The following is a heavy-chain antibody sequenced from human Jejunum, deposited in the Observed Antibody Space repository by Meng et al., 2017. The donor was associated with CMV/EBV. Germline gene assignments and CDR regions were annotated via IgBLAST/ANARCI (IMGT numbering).Heavy chain of an antibody. V-gene: IGHV2-5*02. D-gene: IGHD2-2*01. CDR2: TYWDDDK. Sequence: QITLMESVPALVKPPQTLALTLPFSGFSLSTSEVGVGWFRQPPGKALEWLAVTYWDDDKRYSPSLKSRLTITKDTSKNQVVLTLTNMDPVDTATYYCALFTRSWFDPWGQGTLVTVSS. J-gene: IGHJ5*02. CDR3: ALFTRSWFDP. CDR1: GFSLSTSEVG.